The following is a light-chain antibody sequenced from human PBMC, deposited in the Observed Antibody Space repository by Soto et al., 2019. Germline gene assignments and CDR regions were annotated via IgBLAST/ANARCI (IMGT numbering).Light chain of an antibody. CDR2: LTS. J-gene: IGKJ1*01. CDR1: QSLVSSSYNY. CDR3: MQALEVQWT. Sequence: EIVMTQSPLSLSVTPGEPASISCRSSQSLVSSSYNYLDWYVQKPGQSPHLLIYLTSRRASGVPDRFRGSGTGTNFTLQNSSVEAEDVGVYSCMQALEVQWTFGQGTKVEIK. V-gene: IGKV2-28*01.